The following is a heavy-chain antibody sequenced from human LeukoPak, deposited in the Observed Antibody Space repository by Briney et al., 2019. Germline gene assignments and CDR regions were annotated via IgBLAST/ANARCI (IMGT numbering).Heavy chain of an antibody. Sequence: PGGSLRLSCAASGFTFSSYWMSWVRQAPGKGLEWVANIKQDGSEKYYVDSVKGRFTISRDNAKNSLYLQMNSLRAEDTAVYYCARDYDILTGYPRDYYYGMDVWGQGTTVTVSS. J-gene: IGHJ6*02. D-gene: IGHD3-9*01. V-gene: IGHV3-7*01. CDR3: ARDYDILTGYPRDYYYGMDV. CDR1: GFTFSSYW. CDR2: IKQDGSEK.